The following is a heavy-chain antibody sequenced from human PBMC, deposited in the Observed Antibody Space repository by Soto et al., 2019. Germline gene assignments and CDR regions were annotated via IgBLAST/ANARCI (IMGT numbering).Heavy chain of an antibody. CDR1: GFTFSSYS. CDR2: ISSSSSYI. J-gene: IGHJ4*02. Sequence: EVQLVESGGGLAQPGGSLRLSCAASGFTFSSYSMNWVRQAPGKGLGWVSSISSSSSYIYYADSVKGRFTISRDNAKNSLYLQMNSLRAEDTAVYYCARAGDSSGYYYEPFYFDYWGQGTLVTVSS. D-gene: IGHD3-22*01. V-gene: IGHV3-21*01. CDR3: ARAGDSSGYYYEPFYFDY.